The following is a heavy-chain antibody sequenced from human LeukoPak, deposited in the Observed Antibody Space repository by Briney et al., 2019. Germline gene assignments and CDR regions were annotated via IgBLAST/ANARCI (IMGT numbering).Heavy chain of an antibody. CDR3: ARDSGHDAFDI. V-gene: IGHV3-74*01. J-gene: IGHJ3*02. Sequence: GGSLRLSCAASGFTLTTYWMHWVRQAPGKGLVWVSRINSDGKITTYADSVKGRLTISGDYAKNTLYLQMYSLRAEDTAVYYCARDSGHDAFDIWGQGTTVTVSS. CDR1: GFTLTTYW. CDR2: INSDGKIT.